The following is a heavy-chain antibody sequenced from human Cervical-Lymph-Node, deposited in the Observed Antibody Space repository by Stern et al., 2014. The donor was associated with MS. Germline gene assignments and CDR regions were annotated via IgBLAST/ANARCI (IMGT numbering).Heavy chain of an antibody. V-gene: IGHV1-18*01. CDR2: ISGYNDNI. D-gene: IGHD6-6*01. J-gene: IGHJ4*02. Sequence: VQLVESGAEMKKPGASVKVSCKTSGYTFINYGISWVRQAPGQGLEWMGWISGYNDNINYAQKFQGRVTMTTDISTNTVYMELRSLGSDDTALYFCARDGRMTPRRDFAFWGQGTLVVVSS. CDR3: ARDGRMTPRRDFAF. CDR1: GYTFINYG.